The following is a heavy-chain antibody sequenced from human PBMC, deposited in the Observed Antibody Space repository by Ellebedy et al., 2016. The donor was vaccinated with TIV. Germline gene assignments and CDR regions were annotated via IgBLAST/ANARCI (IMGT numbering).Heavy chain of an antibody. CDR1: GFTFKSYI. J-gene: IGHJ4*02. CDR3: ARGCKVDYGGGWNCEPY. D-gene: IGHD4-23*01. CDR2: ISSSSSNI. V-gene: IGHV3-21*01. Sequence: GESLKISXTASGFTFKSYIINWVRQAPGKGLEWVSSISSSSSNIYYADSVKGRFTISRDNAKNSLFLQMNRLRADDTAVYYCARGCKVDYGGGWNCEPYWGQGALVTVSS.